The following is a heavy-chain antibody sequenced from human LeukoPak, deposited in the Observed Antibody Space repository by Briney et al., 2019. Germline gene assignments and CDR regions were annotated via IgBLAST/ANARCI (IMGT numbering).Heavy chain of an antibody. CDR2: INPSGGST. J-gene: IGHJ4*02. CDR3: AIGTHDYGDYVSGQFDY. V-gene: IGHV1-46*01. Sequence: GASVKVSCKASGYTFTSYYMHWVRQAPGQGLEWMGIINPSGGSTSYAQKFQGRVTMTRDMSTSTVYMELSSLRSEDTAVYYCAIGTHDYGDYVSGQFDYWGQGTLVTVSS. CDR1: GYTFTSYY. D-gene: IGHD4-17*01.